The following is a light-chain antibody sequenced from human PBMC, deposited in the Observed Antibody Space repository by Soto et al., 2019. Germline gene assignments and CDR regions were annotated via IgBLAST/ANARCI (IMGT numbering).Light chain of an antibody. V-gene: IGKV3-11*01. Sequence: EIVLTQSPATLSLSPGERATLSCRASQSVSSYLAWYQQKPGQAPRLLIYDASNRATGIAARFSGSGSGTEFTLTISSLEPEDFALYYCQQRSNWPLTFGGGTKVEIK. CDR1: QSVSSY. CDR2: DAS. J-gene: IGKJ4*01. CDR3: QQRSNWPLT.